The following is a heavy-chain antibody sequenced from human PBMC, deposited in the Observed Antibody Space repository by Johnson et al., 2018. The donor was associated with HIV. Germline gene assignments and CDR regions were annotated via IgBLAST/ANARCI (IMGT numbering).Heavy chain of an antibody. J-gene: IGHJ3*02. Sequence: VQLVESGGGLVQPGGSLRLSCAASGFTFSNAWMSWVRQAPGKGLEWVGRIKSKTDGGTTDYAAPVQGRFTLSRDDSKSITYLQINSLKTEDTAVYSCTSWGHRTSPPASAFDIWGQGTMVTVSS. CDR3: TSWGHRTSPPASAFDI. D-gene: IGHD3-16*01. CDR1: GFTFSNAW. V-gene: IGHV3-15*01. CDR2: IKSKTDGGTT.